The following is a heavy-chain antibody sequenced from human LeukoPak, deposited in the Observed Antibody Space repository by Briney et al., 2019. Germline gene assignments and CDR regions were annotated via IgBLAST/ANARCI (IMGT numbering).Heavy chain of an antibody. CDR2: IYSGDST. D-gene: IGHD2/OR15-2a*01. V-gene: IGHV3-53*01. CDR3: ATNMGF. Sequence: GSLRLSCAASGFTVGNNYMKWIRQAPGKGLEWVSLIYSGDSTYYADSVKGRFTISRDSSKNTLYLQMNSLRVEDTAVYYCATNMGFWGQGTLVTVSS. J-gene: IGHJ4*02. CDR1: GFTVGNNY.